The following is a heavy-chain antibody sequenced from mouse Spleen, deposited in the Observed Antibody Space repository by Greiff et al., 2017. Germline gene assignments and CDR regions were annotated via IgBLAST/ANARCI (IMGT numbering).Heavy chain of an antibody. J-gene: IGHJ1*01. Sequence: VQLQQSGAELARPGASVKMSCKASGYTFTSYTMHWVKQRPGQGLEWIGYINPSSGYTKYNQKFKDKATLTADKSSSTAYMQLSSLTSEDSAVYYCAPITTVLRYFDVWGAGTTVTVSS. CDR3: APITTVLRYFDV. V-gene: IGHV1-4*01. CDR1: GYTFTSYT. D-gene: IGHD1-1*01. CDR2: INPSSGYT.